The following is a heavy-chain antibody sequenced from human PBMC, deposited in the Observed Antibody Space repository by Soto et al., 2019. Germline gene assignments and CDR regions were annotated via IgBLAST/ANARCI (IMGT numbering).Heavy chain of an antibody. V-gene: IGHV4-34*01. CDR1: GGSFSGYQ. D-gene: IGHD3-10*01. CDR3: ARGLILWVGELSRRGGYYYYMDV. J-gene: IGHJ6*03. Sequence: QVQLQQWGAGLLKPSETLSLTCAVYGGSFSGYQWSWIRQTPGKGLEWSGGINDSGDINYNPSLKGRVTILVDSPKKQISLRLSCVTAADPAVYYCARGLILWVGELSRRGGYYYYMDVWGKGTTVTVSS. CDR2: INDSGDI.